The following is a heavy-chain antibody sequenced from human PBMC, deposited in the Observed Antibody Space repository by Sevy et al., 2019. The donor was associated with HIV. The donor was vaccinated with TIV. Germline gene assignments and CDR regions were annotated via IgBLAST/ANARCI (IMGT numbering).Heavy chain of an antibody. V-gene: IGHV3-30*04. CDR1: GFTFIDYA. Sequence: GGSLRLSCADSGFTFIDYAMHWVRRAPGKGLEWVAVISDDGSKTYYADSVNGRFTISRDNSKNTLYLQMNSLRADDTAVYYCARGWVTSHYFDYWGQGTLVTVSS. CDR2: ISDDGSKT. CDR3: ARGWVTSHYFDY. J-gene: IGHJ4*02. D-gene: IGHD2-21*02.